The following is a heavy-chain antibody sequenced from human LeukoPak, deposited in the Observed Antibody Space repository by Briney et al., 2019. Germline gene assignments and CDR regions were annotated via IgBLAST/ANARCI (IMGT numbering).Heavy chain of an antibody. V-gene: IGHV3-23*01. CDR1: LLTFSSYA. J-gene: IGHJ3*02. CDR2: ISGSGGSK. CDR3: AKGDRRDAFDI. D-gene: IGHD3-22*01. Sequence: RRSLSPSCAASLLTFSSYAMSCVRQAPGKGLGWVSAISGSGGSKYYADSVKGRFPISRDNSKNTLYLQMNSLRAGDTAVYYCAKGDRRDAFDIGGEGTMVSVS.